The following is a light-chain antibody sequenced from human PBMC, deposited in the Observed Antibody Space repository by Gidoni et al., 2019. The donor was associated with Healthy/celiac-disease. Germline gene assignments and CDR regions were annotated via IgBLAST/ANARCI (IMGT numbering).Light chain of an antibody. V-gene: IGKV1-39*01. CDR2: AAS. J-gene: IGKJ1*01. Sequence: DIQMTQSPSALSASVGDRVTITCRASQSISSYLNWYQQKPVKAPKLLIYAASSLQSGVPSRFSGSGSGTDFTLTISSLQPEDFATYYCQQSYSTLIRTFGQGTKGEIK. CDR3: QQSYSTLIRT. CDR1: QSISSY.